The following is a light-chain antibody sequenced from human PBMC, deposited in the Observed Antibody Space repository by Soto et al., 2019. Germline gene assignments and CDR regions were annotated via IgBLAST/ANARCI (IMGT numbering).Light chain of an antibody. Sequence: DIQMTQYPSSLSASVGDRISITCRASQSVSSYLNWYQQKPGKAPRLLIYAASHLQTGVPSRFRGAGSATHFTLTISSLQPEDFATYYCQQSDRAVTFGQGTRLE. CDR2: AAS. J-gene: IGKJ5*01. CDR3: QQSDRAVT. V-gene: IGKV1-39*01. CDR1: QSVSSY.